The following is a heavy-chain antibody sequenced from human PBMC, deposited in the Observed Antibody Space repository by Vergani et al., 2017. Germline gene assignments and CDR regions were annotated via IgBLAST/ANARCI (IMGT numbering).Heavy chain of an antibody. CDR1: GASIVGSNFY. CDR2: IYYSGTS. Sequence: QLQLQESGPGPVQPSETLSLTCTVSGASIVGSNFYWGWTRQSPGKGLEWIGNIYYSGTSYFNPSLKSRVTISVDRPKNQISMKLTSVTAADTAVYYCVRLQLERRGSDGAFDIWGPGTLVTVSS. J-gene: IGHJ3*02. V-gene: IGHV4-39*01. CDR3: VRLQLERRGSDGAFDI. D-gene: IGHD1-1*01.